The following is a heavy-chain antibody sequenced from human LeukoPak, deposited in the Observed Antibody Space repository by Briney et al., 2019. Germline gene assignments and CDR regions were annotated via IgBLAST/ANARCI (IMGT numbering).Heavy chain of an antibody. CDR1: GGSFSGYY. V-gene: IGHV4-34*01. D-gene: IGHD6-13*01. Sequence: SETLSLTCAVYGGSFSGYYWSWIRQPPGKGLEWIGDINHSGSTNYNPSLKSRVTISVDTSKNQFSLKLSSVTAADTAVYYCARVPGYSSSWYKVHYFDYWGQGTLVTVSS. J-gene: IGHJ4*02. CDR2: INHSGST. CDR3: ARVPGYSSSWYKVHYFDY.